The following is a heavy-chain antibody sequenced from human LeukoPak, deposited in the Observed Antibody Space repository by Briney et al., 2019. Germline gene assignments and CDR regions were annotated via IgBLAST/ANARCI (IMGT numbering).Heavy chain of an antibody. J-gene: IGHJ6*02. CDR3: ASDTVYYGLDV. CDR1: GFTFSNYW. Sequence: GGSLRLSCAASGFTFSNYWMHWVRQAPGKGLVWVSRISSDGSAINYADSVKGRFTISRDNAKNTLDLQMNSLRAEDTAVYFCASDTVYYGLDVWGQGTTVTVSS. D-gene: IGHD4-17*01. V-gene: IGHV3-74*01. CDR2: ISSDGSAI.